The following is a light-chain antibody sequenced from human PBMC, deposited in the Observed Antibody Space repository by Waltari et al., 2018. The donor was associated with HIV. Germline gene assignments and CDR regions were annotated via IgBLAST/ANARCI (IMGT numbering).Light chain of an antibody. CDR3: SSYAGSNNLL. V-gene: IGLV2-8*01. J-gene: IGLJ2*01. CDR2: DVN. CDR1: SSDIGAYNY. Sequence: QSALTQPPSASGSPGQSVTISCTGTSSDIGAYNYVAWYQQHPGRAPKLLLYDVNQRPSGVPGRFSGSQSGNRASLTVSGLQPDDEADYYCSSYAGSNNLLFGGGTKLTVL.